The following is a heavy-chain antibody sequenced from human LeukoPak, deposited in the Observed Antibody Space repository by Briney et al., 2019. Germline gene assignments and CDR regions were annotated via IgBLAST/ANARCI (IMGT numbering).Heavy chain of an antibody. V-gene: IGHV3-30*01. D-gene: IGHD1-1*01. J-gene: IGHJ4*02. CDR1: GFTFSSYA. Sequence: PGRSLRLSCAASGFTFSSYAMHWVRQAPGKGLEWVAVISYDGSNKYYADSVKSRFTISRDNSKNTLYLQMNSLRAEDTAVYYCARDDNNWNDGFYFDYWGQGTLVTVSS. CDR2: ISYDGSNK. CDR3: ARDDNNWNDGFYFDY.